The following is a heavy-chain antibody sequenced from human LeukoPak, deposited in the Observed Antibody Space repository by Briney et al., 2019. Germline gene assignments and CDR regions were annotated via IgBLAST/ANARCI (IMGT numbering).Heavy chain of an antibody. CDR1: GGSISNSGYY. J-gene: IGHJ4*02. D-gene: IGHD6-6*01. Sequence: PSETLSLTCTVSGGSISNSGYYWGWIRQPPGKGLEWIGNIYYSGSTYYNPSLKSRVTISVDTSKNQFSLILRSVTAADTAVYYCARSLRGAAHHFDYWGQGTLVTVSS. CDR3: ARSLRGAAHHFDY. V-gene: IGHV4-39*01. CDR2: IYYSGST.